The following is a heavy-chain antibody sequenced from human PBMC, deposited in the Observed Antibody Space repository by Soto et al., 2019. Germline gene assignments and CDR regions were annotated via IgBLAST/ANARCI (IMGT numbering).Heavy chain of an antibody. D-gene: IGHD3-10*01. CDR2: NSHDGGT. J-gene: IGHJ6*02. Sequence: QVKLQQWGAGLLRPSETLSLTCAFYGGSFDDFYWSWVRQSPGKGLEWVGDNSHDGGTNYSPSLASRVSISVDTSKNQFSLHLRSLTAADTGLYYCARSKLVWYGDLTPDHRDMDVWGQGTTVTVSS. CDR3: ARSKLVWYGDLTPDHRDMDV. V-gene: IGHV4-34*02. CDR1: GGSFDDFY.